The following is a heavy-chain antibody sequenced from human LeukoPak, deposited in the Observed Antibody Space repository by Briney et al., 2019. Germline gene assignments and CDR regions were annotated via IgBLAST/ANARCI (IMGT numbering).Heavy chain of an antibody. CDR2: ISYDGSNK. J-gene: IGHJ3*02. CDR1: GFTFSSYA. CDR3: AYGYSSSWDDAFDI. V-gene: IGHV3-30-3*01. Sequence: PGRSLRLSCAASGFTFSSYAMHWVRQAPGKGLEWVAVISYDGSNKYYADSVKGRFTISRDNSKNTLYLQMNSLRAEDTAVYYCAYGYSSSWDDAFDIWGQGTMVTVSS. D-gene: IGHD6-13*01.